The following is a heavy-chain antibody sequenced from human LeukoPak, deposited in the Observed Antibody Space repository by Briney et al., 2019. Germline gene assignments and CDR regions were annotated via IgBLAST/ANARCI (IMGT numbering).Heavy chain of an antibody. CDR2: INTSGGST. CDR1: GFTFSRHA. V-gene: IGHV3-23*01. J-gene: IGHJ3*01. D-gene: IGHD3-22*01. Sequence: GGSVRLSCAASGFTFSRHAMTWVRQAPGKGLEWVSGINTSGGSTFYADSVKGRFTISRDNSKNTLFLQMHSLRVDDTGVYYCANTSRKTNIVVVLGGAFDLWGQGTVVSVSS. CDR3: ANTSRKTNIVVVLGGAFDL.